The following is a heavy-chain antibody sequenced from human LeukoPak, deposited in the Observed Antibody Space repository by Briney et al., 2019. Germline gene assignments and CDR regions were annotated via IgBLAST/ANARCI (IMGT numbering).Heavy chain of an antibody. CDR3: AKLLGDVTTLDY. Sequence: GGSLRLSCAGSGFIFSRSSMTWVRQSPGKGLEWVATINPDGSMKWYLDSVNGRFSISRDNSDNAVFLQMNSLRVEDMAVYYCAKLLGDVTTLDYWGQGILVTVSS. V-gene: IGHV3-7*01. J-gene: IGHJ4*02. CDR2: INPDGSMK. CDR1: GFIFSRSS. D-gene: IGHD3-16*01.